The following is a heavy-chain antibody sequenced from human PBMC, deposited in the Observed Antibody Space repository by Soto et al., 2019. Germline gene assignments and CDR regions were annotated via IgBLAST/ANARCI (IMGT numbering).Heavy chain of an antibody. V-gene: IGHV4-31*03. CDR2: IYSRGNT. Sequence: QVQLQESGPGLVKPSQTLSLTCTVSSGSINSGLYYWTWIRQHPEKGLEWIGYIYSRGNTYYTPSPNSRVDIPVHTSQNQFSLRVSSVTAADTAVYYCARARSGSYFVLEYWGQGAQVTVSP. CDR1: SGSINSGLYY. CDR3: ARARSGSYFVLEY. J-gene: IGHJ4*02. D-gene: IGHD3-10*01.